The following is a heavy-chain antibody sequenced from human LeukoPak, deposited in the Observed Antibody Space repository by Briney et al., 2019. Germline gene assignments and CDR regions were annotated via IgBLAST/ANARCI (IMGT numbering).Heavy chain of an antibody. CDR2: ISDRGDST. CDR3: AKGRWGLTINNFDI. CDR1: GFTITTYA. V-gene: IGHV3-23*01. D-gene: IGHD3-9*01. Sequence: GRSLRLSCAASGFTITTYAMGWVRQAPGKGLEWVSVISDRGDSTHYIDSVKGRFTISRDSFKNTLYLQIDSLRGEDTAVYYCAKGRWGLTINNFDIWGQGTMVTVSS. J-gene: IGHJ3*02.